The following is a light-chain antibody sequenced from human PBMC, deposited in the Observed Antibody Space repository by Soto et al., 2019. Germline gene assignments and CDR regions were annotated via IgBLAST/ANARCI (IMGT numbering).Light chain of an antibody. CDR3: QQYGSSSWT. V-gene: IGKV3-20*01. J-gene: IGKJ1*01. CDR1: QSISSSY. CDR2: GAS. Sequence: VLTQSPATLSLSPGTRATLSCRASQSISSSYVAWYQQRPGQAPRLLIDGASSRATGIPDRFSGSGSGTEFTLTISRLEPEDFAVYYCQQYGSSSWTVGQGTKVDIK.